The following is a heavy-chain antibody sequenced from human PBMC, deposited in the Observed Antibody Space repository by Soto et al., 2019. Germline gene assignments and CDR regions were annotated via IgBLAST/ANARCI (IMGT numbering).Heavy chain of an antibody. Sequence: AASVKVSCKASGYTFTSYGISWVRQAPGQGLEWMGWISAYNGNTNYAQKLQGRVTMTTDTSTSTAYMELRSLRSDDTAVYYCARDRTRAAAGTLYYYYGMDVWGQGTTVTVSS. V-gene: IGHV1-18*04. J-gene: IGHJ6*02. D-gene: IGHD6-13*01. CDR3: ARDRTRAAAGTLYYYYGMDV. CDR1: GYTFTSYG. CDR2: ISAYNGNT.